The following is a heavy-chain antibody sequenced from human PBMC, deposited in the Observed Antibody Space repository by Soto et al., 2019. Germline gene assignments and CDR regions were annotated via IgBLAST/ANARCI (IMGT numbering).Heavy chain of an antibody. J-gene: IGHJ6*02. D-gene: IGHD3-3*01. CDR3: AALWSGYYLTNVYGMDV. CDR1: GGSISSYY. Sequence: ETLSLTCTVSGGSISSYYWSWIRQPPGKGLEWIGYIYYSGSTNYNPSLKSRVTISVDTSKNQFSLKLSSVTAEDTAVYYCAALWSGYYLTNVYGMDVWGQGTTVTVSS. V-gene: IGHV4-59*01. CDR2: IYYSGST.